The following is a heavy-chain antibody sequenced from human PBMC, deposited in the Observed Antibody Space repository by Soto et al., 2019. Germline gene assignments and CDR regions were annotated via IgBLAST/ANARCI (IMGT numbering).Heavy chain of an antibody. CDR2: IYYSGST. V-gene: IGHV4-59*01. D-gene: IGHD3-10*01. Sequence: AETLSLTCTVSGGSISSYYWSWIRQPPGRGLEWIGYIYYSGSTNYNPSLKSRVTISVDTSKNQFSLKLSSVTAADTAVYYCAKVGYGSASYYTGSAEVRPNYYYYGMDVWGQGTTVTVSS. CDR3: AKVGYGSASYYTGSAEVRPNYYYYGMDV. CDR1: GGSISSYY. J-gene: IGHJ6*01.